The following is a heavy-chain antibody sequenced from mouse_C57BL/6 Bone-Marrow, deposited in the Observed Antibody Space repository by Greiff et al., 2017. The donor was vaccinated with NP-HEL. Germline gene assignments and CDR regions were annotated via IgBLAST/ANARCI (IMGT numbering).Heavy chain of an antibody. D-gene: IGHD1-1*01. V-gene: IGHV5-6*02. CDR1: GFTFSSYG. Sequence: DVKLVESGGDLVKPGGSLKLSCAASGFTFSSYGMSWVRQTPDKRLAWVATISSGGSYTYYPDSVKGRFTISRDNSKNTLYLQMSSLKSEDTAMYYCARDYYGSSYGYWGQGTTLTVSS. J-gene: IGHJ2*01. CDR3: ARDYYGSSYGY. CDR2: ISSGGSYT.